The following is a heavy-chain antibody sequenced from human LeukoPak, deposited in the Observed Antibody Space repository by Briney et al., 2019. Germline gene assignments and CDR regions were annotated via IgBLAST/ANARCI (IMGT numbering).Heavy chain of an antibody. CDR1: GDSISRYY. D-gene: IGHD3-16*01. CDR3: ARRLRAESDASTDNWIAP. J-gene: IGHJ5*02. Sequence: PSETLSLTCTVSGDSISRYYWSWIRQAPGKGLECIGYIYYTGITNYNPSLKSRVTISVDTSSNQFSLTLHSVTAADTAVYYCARRLRAESDASTDNWIAPWGQGALVTVSS. CDR2: IYYTGIT. V-gene: IGHV4-59*08.